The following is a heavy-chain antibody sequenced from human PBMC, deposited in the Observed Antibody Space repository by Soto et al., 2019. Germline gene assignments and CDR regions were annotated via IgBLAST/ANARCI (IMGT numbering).Heavy chain of an antibody. CDR2: IYHSGST. CDR1: GGSISSGDYY. D-gene: IGHD2-8*01. J-gene: IGHJ5*01. V-gene: IGHV4-30-4*01. CDR3: AREVLHCSNGLCYYLDS. Sequence: SETLSLTCTVSGGSISSGDYYWTWIRQPPGKGLEWIGYIYHSGSTYYNPSLKSRVTISIDTSKNQFSLKLTSVTAADTAVYYCAREVLHCSNGLCYYLDSWGQGTLVTVSS.